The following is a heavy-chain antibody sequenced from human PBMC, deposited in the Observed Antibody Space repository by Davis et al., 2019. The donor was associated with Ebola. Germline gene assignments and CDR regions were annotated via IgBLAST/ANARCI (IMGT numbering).Heavy chain of an antibody. Sequence: SETLSLTCTVSGDSVSSGAYYWSWIRQPPGKGLEWIGEINHSGSTNYNPSLKSRVTISVDTSKNQFSLKLSSVTAADTAVYYCAREGFGESEYQLLWEYYMDVWGKGTTVTVSS. CDR3: AREGFGESEYQLLWEYYMDV. CDR2: INHSGST. V-gene: IGHV4-61*08. D-gene: IGHD2-2*01. J-gene: IGHJ6*03. CDR1: GDSVSSGAYY.